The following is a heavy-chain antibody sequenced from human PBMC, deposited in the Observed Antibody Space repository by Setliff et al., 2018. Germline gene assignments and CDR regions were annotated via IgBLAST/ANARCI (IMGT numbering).Heavy chain of an antibody. CDR1: GGSFSGHY. CDR2: IDHGGGS. V-gene: IGHV4-34*01. J-gene: IGHJ6*03. D-gene: IGHD3-10*01. Sequence: SETLSLTCAVYGGSFSGHYWSWIRQSPGKRLEWIGDIDHGGGSSYNPSLQSRVTLSLDTSENEFSLRLTSVTAADTAVYFCARTINFLGSGTWGYMDVWGKGTTVTVSS. CDR3: ARTINFLGSGTWGYMDV.